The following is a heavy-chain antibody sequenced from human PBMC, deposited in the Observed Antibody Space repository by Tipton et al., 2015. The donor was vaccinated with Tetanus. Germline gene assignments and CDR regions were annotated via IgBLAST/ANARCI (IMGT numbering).Heavy chain of an antibody. Sequence: QSGPEVKMPGASVKISCKASGHTLSNCDIHWVRQAPGQGLEWVGQINPNTGDTRYTQRFQGRVTMTRDTSISTIYMELIGLSSDDAGVYFCARGGPVRPIYYHPWQFGAQGSLVSVSS. V-gene: IGHV1-2*05. D-gene: IGHD3-10*01. CDR3: ARGGPVRPIYYHPWQF. CDR2: INPNTGDT. J-gene: IGHJ4*02. CDR1: GHTLSNCD.